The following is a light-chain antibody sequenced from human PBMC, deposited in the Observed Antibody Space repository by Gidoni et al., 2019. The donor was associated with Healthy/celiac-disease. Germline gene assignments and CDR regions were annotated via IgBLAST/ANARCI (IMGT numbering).Light chain of an antibody. CDR3: QQRSNWPL. V-gene: IGKV3-11*01. J-gene: IGKJ2*01. CDR2: NAS. Sequence: EIVLTQSPATLSVSPGERATLSCRAIQSVSSYLAWYQQKPGQAPRLLIYNASTRATGILARFSCSGSGTDFTLTMRSLEPEDFAVYYCQQRSNWPLFGQXTKLEIK. CDR1: QSVSSY.